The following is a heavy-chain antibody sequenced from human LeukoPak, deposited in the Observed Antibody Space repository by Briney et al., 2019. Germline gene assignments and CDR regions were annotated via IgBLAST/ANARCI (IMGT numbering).Heavy chain of an antibody. CDR1: GFTFSSYG. Sequence: GGSLRLSCAASGFTFSSYGMHWVRQASGKGLEWVGRIRSKASSYATAYAASVKGRFTISRDDSKNTAYLQMNSLKTEDTAVYYCRAVAGKIDYWGQGTLVTVSS. J-gene: IGHJ4*02. V-gene: IGHV3-73*01. CDR2: IRSKASSYAT. D-gene: IGHD6-19*01. CDR3: RAVAGKIDY.